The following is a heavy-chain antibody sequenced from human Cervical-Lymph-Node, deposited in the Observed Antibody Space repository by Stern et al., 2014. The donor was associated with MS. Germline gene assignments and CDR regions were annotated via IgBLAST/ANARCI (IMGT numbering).Heavy chain of an antibody. CDR1: GGTFSSYG. D-gene: IGHD2-2*01. CDR2: IIPIFGTA. CDR3: ARTDKYCSSASCSGNWFDP. V-gene: IGHV1-69*01. J-gene: IGHJ5*02. Sequence: VQLVESGAEVKKPGSSVKVSCKASGGTFSSYGISWVRQAPGQGLEWMGGIIPIFGTANYAQKFQGRVTITADESTSTAYMELSSLRSEDTAVYYCARTDKYCSSASCSGNWFDPWCQGTLVTVSS.